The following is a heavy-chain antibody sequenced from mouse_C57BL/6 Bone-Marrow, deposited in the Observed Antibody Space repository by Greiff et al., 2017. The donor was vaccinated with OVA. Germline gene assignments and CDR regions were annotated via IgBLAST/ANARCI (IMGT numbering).Heavy chain of an antibody. D-gene: IGHD3-2*02. V-gene: IGHV7-1*01. CDR2: SRNKANDYTT. Sequence: DVHLVESGGGLVQSGRSLRLSCATSGFTFSDFYMEWVRQAPGKGLEWIAASRNKANDYTTEYSASVKGRFIVSRDTSQSILYLQMNALRAEDTASYYGARDGGSGYDYWGQGTTLTVSS. CDR3: ARDGGSGYDY. CDR1: GFTFSDFY. J-gene: IGHJ2*01.